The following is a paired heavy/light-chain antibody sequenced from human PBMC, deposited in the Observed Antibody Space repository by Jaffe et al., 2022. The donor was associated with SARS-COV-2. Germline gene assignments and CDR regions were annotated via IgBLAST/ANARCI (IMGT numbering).Heavy chain of an antibody. Sequence: VQLVESGGGLVQPGGSLRLSCTASGFTFDNYAMHWVRQSPGKGLVWVSLINNDWSSPTYAGSVKGRFTVSRDNAKNTLYLQMNRLRAEDTAVYYCVRGFDYSNDGRLGIHSRPNDSRYGLDVWGQGTTVTVSS. CDR1: GFTFDNYA. CDR3: VRGFDYSNDGRLGIHSRPNDSRYGLDV. J-gene: IGHJ6*02. CDR2: INNDWSSP. V-gene: IGHV3-74*01. D-gene: IGHD4-4*01.
Light chain of an antibody. Sequence: QSVLTQPPSASGSPGQRVTISCSGSSSNIRNNYVYWFQQFPGTAPKLLIYRNNQRPSGVPDRFSGSKSGTSASLAISGLRSEDEADYYCATWDDSLSGYVFGTGTEVTVL. CDR2: RNN. CDR3: ATWDDSLSGYV. V-gene: IGLV1-47*01. CDR1: SSNIRNNY. J-gene: IGLJ1*01.